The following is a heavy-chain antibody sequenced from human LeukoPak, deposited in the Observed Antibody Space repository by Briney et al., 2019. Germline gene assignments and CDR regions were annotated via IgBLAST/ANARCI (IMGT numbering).Heavy chain of an antibody. J-gene: IGHJ4*02. CDR3: VRQSGSVYVPVDY. CDR1: GASISSSSYD. V-gene: IGHV4-39*01. D-gene: IGHD3-10*02. Sequence: PSETLSLTCTVSGASISSSSYDWGWIRQPPGKGLEWIGTIFYAGSTYYNPSLKSRVTMSVDTSKNQFSLKLNSVTAADTAVYYCVRQSGSVYVPVDYWGQGTLVTVSS. CDR2: IFYAGST.